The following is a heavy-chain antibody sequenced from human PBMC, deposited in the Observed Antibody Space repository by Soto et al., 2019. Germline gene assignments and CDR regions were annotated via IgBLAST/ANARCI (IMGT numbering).Heavy chain of an antibody. CDR3: ARHGYSGLTCPFDY. Sequence: ESLKISCNGSGHTFTNSLLGWVRQMPGKGLEWTGTIFPSDSDTRYSPSFQGHVTMSADKSISTAYLQRSSLKASATTMYHCARHGYSGLTCPFDYCDQGTLLTVSS. CDR1: GHTFTNSL. CDR2: IFPSDSDT. V-gene: IGHV5-51*01. J-gene: IGHJ4*02. D-gene: IGHD5-12*01.